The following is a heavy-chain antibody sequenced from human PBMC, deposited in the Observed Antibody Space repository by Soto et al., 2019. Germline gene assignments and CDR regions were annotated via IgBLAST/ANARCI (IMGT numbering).Heavy chain of an antibody. CDR2: MSSRGGTT. V-gene: IGHV3-23*01. J-gene: IGHJ4*02. D-gene: IGHD4-17*01. Sequence: GGSLRLSCTASGFTFSSSAMTWVRQAPGKGLEWVSTMSSRGGTTFYADSVKGRFTISRDNSKKTLYLQMNSLRGDDTAVYFCAKEIYKVGDYWVSDYYLAYWGQGTLVTVSS. CDR3: AKEIYKVGDYWVSDYYLAY. CDR1: GFTFSSSA.